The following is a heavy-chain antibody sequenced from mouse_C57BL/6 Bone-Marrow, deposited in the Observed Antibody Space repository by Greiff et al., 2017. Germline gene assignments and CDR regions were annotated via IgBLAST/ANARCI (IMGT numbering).Heavy chain of an antibody. J-gene: IGHJ1*03. CDR1: GYTFTDYE. CDR2: IDPETGGP. CDR3: TRTPITTVVATDWYFDV. D-gene: IGHD1-1*01. V-gene: IGHV1-15*01. Sequence: QVQLQQSGAELVRPGASVTLSCKASGYTFTDYEMHWVKQTPVHGLEWIGAIDPETGGPAYNQKFKGKAILTADKSSSTAYMELRSLTSEDSAVYYCTRTPITTVVATDWYFDVWGTGTTVTVSS.